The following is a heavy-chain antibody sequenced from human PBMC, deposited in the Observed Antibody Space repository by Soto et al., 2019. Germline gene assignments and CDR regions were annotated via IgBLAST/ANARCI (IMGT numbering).Heavy chain of an antibody. J-gene: IGHJ6*02. Sequence: SATLSLTCTVSGGSISSYYWSWIRQPPGKGLEWIGYIYYSGSTNYNPSLKSRVTISVDTSKNQFSLKLSSVTAADTAVYYCAREGYSSGYYYHYGMDVWGQGTTVT. CDR1: GGSISSYY. D-gene: IGHD3-22*01. CDR3: AREGYSSGYYYHYGMDV. CDR2: IYYSGST. V-gene: IGHV4-59*01.